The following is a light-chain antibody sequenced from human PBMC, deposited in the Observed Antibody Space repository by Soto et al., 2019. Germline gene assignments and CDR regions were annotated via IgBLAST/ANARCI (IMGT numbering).Light chain of an antibody. V-gene: IGKV1-9*01. CDR2: AAS. CDR3: QQLITYPQT. CDR1: QGISTY. J-gene: IGKJ1*01. Sequence: DIQLTQSPSFLSASVGDRVTMTCRASQGISTYLAWYQQNPGKAPKLLIYAASTLQSGVPSRFSCSGSGTEFAHAISSLQPEDFATYYCQQLITYPQTFGQGTKVDIK.